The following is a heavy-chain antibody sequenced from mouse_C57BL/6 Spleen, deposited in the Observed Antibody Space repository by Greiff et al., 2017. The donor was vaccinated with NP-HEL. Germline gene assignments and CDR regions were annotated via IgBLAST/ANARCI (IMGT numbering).Heavy chain of an antibody. CDR1: GFTFSNYW. Sequence: EVKLEESGGGLVQPGGSMKLSCVASGFTFSNYWMNWVRQSPEKGLEWVAQIRLKSDNYATHYAESVKGRFTISRDDSKSSVYLQMNNLRAEDTGIYYCTDLQLRLRWFAYWGQGTLVTVSA. D-gene: IGHD3-2*02. V-gene: IGHV6-3*01. J-gene: IGHJ3*01. CDR3: TDLQLRLRWFAY. CDR2: IRLKSDNYAT.